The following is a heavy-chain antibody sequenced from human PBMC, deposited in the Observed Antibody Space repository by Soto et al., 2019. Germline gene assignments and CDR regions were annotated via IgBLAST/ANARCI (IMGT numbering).Heavy chain of an antibody. Sequence: SETLSLTCTVSGGSISSYYWSWIRQPPGKGLEWIGYIYYSGSTNYNPSLKSRVTISVDTSKNQFSLKLSSVTAADTAVYYCARGGYSNYDQYNWFDPWGQGTLVTVSS. CDR2: IYYSGST. CDR3: ARGGYSNYDQYNWFDP. V-gene: IGHV4-59*01. J-gene: IGHJ5*02. CDR1: GGSISSYY. D-gene: IGHD4-4*01.